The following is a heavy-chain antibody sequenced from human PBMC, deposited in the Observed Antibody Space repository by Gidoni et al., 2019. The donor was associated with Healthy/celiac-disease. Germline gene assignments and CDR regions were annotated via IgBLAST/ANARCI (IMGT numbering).Heavy chain of an antibody. J-gene: IGHJ4*02. CDR2: ISYDGSNK. Sequence: QVQLVESGGGVVQPGRSLRLSCAASGFPFSSYGMPWVRQAPGKGLEWVAVISYDGSNKYYADSVKGRFTISRDNSKNTLYLQMNSLRAEDTAVYYCAKDSGSGVPWVDYWGQGTLVTVSS. CDR3: AKDSGSGVPWVDY. D-gene: IGHD6-19*01. V-gene: IGHV3-30*18. CDR1: GFPFSSYG.